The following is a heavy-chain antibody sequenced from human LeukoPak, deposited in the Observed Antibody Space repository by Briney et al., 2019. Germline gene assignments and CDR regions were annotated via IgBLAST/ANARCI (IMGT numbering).Heavy chain of an antibody. Sequence: GGSLRLSCVASGFIFSSYSMNWIRLAPGKGLEWVSSISSSSGYIYYADLVKGRFTISRDNAKNSLYLQMNSLRAEDTAVYYCARDSRLYYGMDIWGQGTTVTVSS. J-gene: IGHJ6*02. CDR2: ISSSSGYI. D-gene: IGHD3-22*01. CDR1: GFIFSSYS. CDR3: ARDSRLYYGMDI. V-gene: IGHV3-21*01.